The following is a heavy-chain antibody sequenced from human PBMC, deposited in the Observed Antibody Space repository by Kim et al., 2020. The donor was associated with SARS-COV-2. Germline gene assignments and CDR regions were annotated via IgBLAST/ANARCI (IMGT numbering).Heavy chain of an antibody. CDR1: GHSFTNYW. Sequence: GESLKISCKGSGHSFTNYWITWVRQMPGKGLEWMGRIDGSDSFTHYSSSFKGHISVSIDKSINTAYLQWSSLQASDTAIYYCARQRAASAKSFDYWGPGTRVTVSS. CDR3: ARQRAASAKSFDY. D-gene: IGHD6-19*01. CDR2: IDGSDSFT. V-gene: IGHV5-10-1*01. J-gene: IGHJ4*02.